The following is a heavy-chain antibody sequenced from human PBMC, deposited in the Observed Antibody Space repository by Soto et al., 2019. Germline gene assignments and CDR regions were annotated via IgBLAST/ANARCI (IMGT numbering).Heavy chain of an antibody. CDR1: GGSVSSGSYY. V-gene: IGHV4-39*01. Sequence: SETLSLTCSVSGGSVSSGSYYWGWIRQPPGKGLEWIGSIYYSGSTYYNPSLKSRVTISVDTSKNQFSLKLSSVTAADTAVYYCARRFFDTAMAGDDAIDFWGQATTVSVSS. J-gene: IGHJ6*02. D-gene: IGHD5-18*01. CDR3: ARRFFDTAMAGDDAIDF. CDR2: IYYSGST.